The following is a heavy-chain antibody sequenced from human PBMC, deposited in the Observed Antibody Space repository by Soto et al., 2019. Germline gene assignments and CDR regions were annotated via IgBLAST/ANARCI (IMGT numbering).Heavy chain of an antibody. CDR3: ARDGRRAYSSSWYDYYYGMDV. D-gene: IGHD6-13*01. J-gene: IGHJ6*02. CDR2: IYYSGST. CDR1: GGSISSYY. V-gene: IGHV4-59*01. Sequence: XGTLSLTCTVSGGSISSYYWSWIRQPPGKGLEWIGYIYYSGSTNYNPSLKSRVTISVDTSKNQFSLKLSSVTAADTAVYYCARDGRRAYSSSWYDYYYGMDVWGQGTTVTVSS.